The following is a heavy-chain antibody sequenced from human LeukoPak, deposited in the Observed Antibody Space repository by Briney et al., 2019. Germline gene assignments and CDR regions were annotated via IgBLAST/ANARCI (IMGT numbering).Heavy chain of an antibody. CDR2: LSGSAGGT. V-gene: IGHV3-23*01. D-gene: IGHD3-16*02. CDR3: AKRGVVVRVFLVGFHKEAYYFDS. Sequence: GGSLRLSCGVSGITLSNYGMSWVRQAPGKGLEWVAGLSGSAGGTNYADSVKGRFTISRDNSKNTLFLQMDRLRAEDTALYFCAKRGVVVRVFLVGFHKEAYYFDSWGQGAQVIVSS. J-gene: IGHJ4*02. CDR1: GITLSNYG.